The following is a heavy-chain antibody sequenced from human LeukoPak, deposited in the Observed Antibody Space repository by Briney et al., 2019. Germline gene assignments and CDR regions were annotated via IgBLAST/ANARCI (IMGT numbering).Heavy chain of an antibody. CDR2: INYSGST. CDR1: GGSISGSSYY. J-gene: IGHJ5*02. V-gene: IGHV4-39*01. Sequence: PSETLSLTCSVSGGSISGSSYYWGWIRQPPGQGLEWIGSINYSGSTYYTPSLRSRVSISVDTSKNQFSLKLNSVTAGDTAVYYCAKRGNANTALNWFDPWGQGTLVTVSS. D-gene: IGHD5-18*01. CDR3: AKRGNANTALNWFDP.